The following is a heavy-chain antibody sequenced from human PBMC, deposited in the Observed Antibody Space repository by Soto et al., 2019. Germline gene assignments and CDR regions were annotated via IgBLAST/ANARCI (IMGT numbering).Heavy chain of an antibody. Sequence: PGGSLRLSCAASGFTFSSYGMHWVRQAPGKGLEWVAVIWYDGSNKYYADSVKGRFTISRDNSKNTLYLQMNSLRAEDTAVYYCARGVTGEDPSSASSYYYYGMDVWGQGTTVTVSS. CDR3: ARGVTGEDPSSASSYYYYGMDV. V-gene: IGHV3-33*01. CDR2: IWYDGSNK. CDR1: GFTFSSYG. D-gene: IGHD7-27*01. J-gene: IGHJ6*02.